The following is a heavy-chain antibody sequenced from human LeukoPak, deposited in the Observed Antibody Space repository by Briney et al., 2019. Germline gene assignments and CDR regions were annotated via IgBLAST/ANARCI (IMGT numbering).Heavy chain of an antibody. CDR3: ARSAVTMVRGVIINWFDP. CDR2: ISPIFGTA. D-gene: IGHD3-10*01. Sequence: SVKVSRKASGGAFSSYAISWVRQAPGQGLEWMGGISPIFGTANYAQKFQGRDTITTDESTSTAYMELSSLRSEDTAVCYCARSAVTMVRGVIINWFDPWDQGTLVTVSS. J-gene: IGHJ5*02. V-gene: IGHV1-69*05. CDR1: GGAFSSYA.